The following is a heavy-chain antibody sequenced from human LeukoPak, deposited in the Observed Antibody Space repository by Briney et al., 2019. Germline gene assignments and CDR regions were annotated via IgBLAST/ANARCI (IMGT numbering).Heavy chain of an antibody. Sequence: SETLSLTCTVSGGSISSHYWSWIRQPPGKGLEWIGYIYYSGSTNYNPSLKSRVTISVDTSKNQFSLKLSSVTAADTAVYYCARGVGRRITIFGVVIPNWFDPWGQGTLVTVSS. CDR3: ARGVGRRITIFGVVIPNWFDP. CDR1: GGSISSHY. D-gene: IGHD3-3*01. CDR2: IYYSGST. J-gene: IGHJ5*02. V-gene: IGHV4-59*11.